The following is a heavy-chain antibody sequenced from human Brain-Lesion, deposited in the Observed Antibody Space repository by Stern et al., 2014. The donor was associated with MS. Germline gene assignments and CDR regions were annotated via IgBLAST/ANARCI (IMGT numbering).Heavy chain of an antibody. CDR2: ISWNSGTI. CDR3: ARDITGSSAYFAY. D-gene: IGHD1-14*01. Sequence: VPLVQSGGDLVQPGRSLRLSCAAFGFTFDDYAMPWVRQAPGKGLEWVAGISWNSGTIGYADSVKGRFTTSRDNAYSSLYLQMNSLRPEDTALYYCARDITGSSAYFAYWGQGTLVTVSS. J-gene: IGHJ4*02. V-gene: IGHV3-9*01. CDR1: GFTFDDYA.